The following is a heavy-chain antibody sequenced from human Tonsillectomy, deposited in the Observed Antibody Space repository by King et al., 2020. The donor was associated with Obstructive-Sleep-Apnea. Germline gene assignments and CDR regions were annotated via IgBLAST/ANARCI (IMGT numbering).Heavy chain of an antibody. CDR3: AKMQVGATNDAFDI. D-gene: IGHD1-26*01. V-gene: IGHV3-30*18. Sequence: VQLVESGGGVVQPGRSLRLSCAASGFTFSSYGMHWVRQAPGKGLEWVAVISYDGSNKYYADSVKGRFTISRDNSKNTLYLQMNSLRAEDTAVYYCAKMQVGATNDAFDIWGQGTMVTVSS. J-gene: IGHJ3*02. CDR1: GFTFSSYG. CDR2: ISYDGSNK.